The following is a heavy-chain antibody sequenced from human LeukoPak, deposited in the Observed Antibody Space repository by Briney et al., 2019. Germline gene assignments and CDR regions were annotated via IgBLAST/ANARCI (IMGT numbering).Heavy chain of an antibody. CDR1: GFTSSDHY. CDR3: ARSYYYGGSSYYIDY. J-gene: IGHJ4*02. D-gene: IGHD3-22*01. V-gene: IGHV3-72*01. CDR2: TRNKANSYST. Sequence: GGSLRFSCAASGFTSSDHYMDWVRQAPGKGLEWVGRTRNKANSYSTEYAASVKGRFIISRDASKNSLYLQMNTLKTEDTAVYYCARSYYYGGSSYYIDYWGQGTLVTVSS.